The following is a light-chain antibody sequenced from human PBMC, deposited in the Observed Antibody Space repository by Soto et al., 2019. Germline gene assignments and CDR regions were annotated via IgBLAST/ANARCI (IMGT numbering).Light chain of an antibody. Sequence: ENVLTQSPCTLSLSPGEGATLSCRASRGVSANYLAWYQQKPGKAPSLLIYGASTRATGIPVRFSGSGSGTEFTLTISSLQSEDFAVYYCHQYDDGPYTFGQGTKVDIK. CDR1: RGVSANY. CDR2: GAS. CDR3: HQYDDGPYT. V-gene: IGKV3-15*01. J-gene: IGKJ2*01.